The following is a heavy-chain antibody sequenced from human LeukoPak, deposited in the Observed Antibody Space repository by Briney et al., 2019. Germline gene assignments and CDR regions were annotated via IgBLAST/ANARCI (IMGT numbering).Heavy chain of an antibody. CDR1: GGSFSGYY. V-gene: IGHV4-34*01. D-gene: IGHD6-13*01. Sequence: PSETLSLTCAVYGGSFSGYYWSWIRQPPGKGLEWIGEINHSGSTNYNPSLKSRVTISVDTSKNQFSLKLSSVTAADTAVYYCARAAAGRIGAFDIWGQGTMVTVSS. CDR2: INHSGST. J-gene: IGHJ3*02. CDR3: ARAAAGRIGAFDI.